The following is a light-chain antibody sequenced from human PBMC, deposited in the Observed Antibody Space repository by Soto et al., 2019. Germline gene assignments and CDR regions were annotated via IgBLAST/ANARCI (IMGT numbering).Light chain of an antibody. CDR3: QHYVSSPLT. V-gene: IGKV3-20*01. CDR1: QILSGTY. Sequence: DIVLTQSPDTLSLSPGASATLSCRASQILSGTYVAWYQQKLGQSPRLLIYAASTRATGVPDRFSGSGSGTDFTLTISRLEPEDFAVYYCQHYVSSPLTFGGGTKVEIK. J-gene: IGKJ4*01. CDR2: AAS.